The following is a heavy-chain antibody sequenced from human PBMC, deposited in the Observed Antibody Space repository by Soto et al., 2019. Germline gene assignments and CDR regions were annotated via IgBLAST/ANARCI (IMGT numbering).Heavy chain of an antibody. V-gene: IGHV3-7*01. Sequence: GGSLRLSCAASGFTFSSYWMSWVRQAPWKGLEWVANIKQDGSEKYYVDSVKGRFTISRDNAKNSLYLQMNSLRAEDTAVYYCARIYDFWSGLYDAFDIWGQGTMVTVSS. CDR2: IKQDGSEK. CDR1: GFTFSSYW. J-gene: IGHJ3*02. D-gene: IGHD3-3*01. CDR3: ARIYDFWSGLYDAFDI.